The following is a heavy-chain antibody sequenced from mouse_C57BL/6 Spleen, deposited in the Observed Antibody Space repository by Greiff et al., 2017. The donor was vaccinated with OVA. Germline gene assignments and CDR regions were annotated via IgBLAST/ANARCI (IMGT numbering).Heavy chain of an antibody. CDR3: AYSNYARFDY. Sequence: VQLQQSGPVLVKPGASVKMSCKASGYTFTDYYMNWVKQSHGKSLEWIGVINPYNGGTSYNQKFKGKATLTVDKSSSTAYMQLSSLTSEDSAVYYCAYSNYARFDYWGQGTTLTVSS. CDR2: INPYNGGT. V-gene: IGHV1-19*01. D-gene: IGHD2-5*01. J-gene: IGHJ2*01. CDR1: GYTFTDYY.